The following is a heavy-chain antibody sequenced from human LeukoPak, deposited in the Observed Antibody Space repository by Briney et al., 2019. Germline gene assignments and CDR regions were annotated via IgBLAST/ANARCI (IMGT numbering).Heavy chain of an antibody. D-gene: IGHD6-19*01. CDR3: AREDVDITVATSGAFDI. J-gene: IGHJ3*02. Sequence: GGSLRLSCAASGFTFNRFWMHWVRQAPGKGLVWVSRIISDGSSTNYADSVKGRFTISRDNAKNTLYLQMNSLRAEDTALYYCAREDVDITVATSGAFDIWGQGTMVTVPS. CDR2: IISDGSST. CDR1: GFTFNRFW. V-gene: IGHV3-74*01.